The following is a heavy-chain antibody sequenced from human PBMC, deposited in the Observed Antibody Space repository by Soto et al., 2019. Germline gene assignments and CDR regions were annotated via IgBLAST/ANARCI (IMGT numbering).Heavy chain of an antibody. J-gene: IGHJ6*02. CDR1: GFTFDDYA. V-gene: IGHV3-9*01. D-gene: IGHD6-13*01. CDR3: AKDSSSWSSMDV. CDR2: ISWNNGSI. Sequence: EVQLVESGGGLVQPGRSLRLSCAASGFTFDDYAMHWVRQAPGKGLEWVSGISWNNGSIGYADSVKGRFTISRDNAKSSLYLQMNSLRAEDTALYYCAKDSSSWSSMDVWGQGTTVTVSS.